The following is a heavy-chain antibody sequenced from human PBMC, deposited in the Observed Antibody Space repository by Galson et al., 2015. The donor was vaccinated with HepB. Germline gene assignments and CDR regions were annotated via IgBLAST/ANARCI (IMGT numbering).Heavy chain of an antibody. Sequence: SVKVSCKASDYTFSTYGITWVRQAPGQGLEWMGWISVYNGNTDFAQKFQDRVTMTTDTSTSAAYMELRSLRYDDTAVYYCAGVGGYYFPLDYWGQGTLVTVSS. D-gene: IGHD3-22*01. CDR1: DYTFSTYG. J-gene: IGHJ4*02. CDR2: ISVYNGNT. V-gene: IGHV1-18*01. CDR3: AGVGGYYFPLDY.